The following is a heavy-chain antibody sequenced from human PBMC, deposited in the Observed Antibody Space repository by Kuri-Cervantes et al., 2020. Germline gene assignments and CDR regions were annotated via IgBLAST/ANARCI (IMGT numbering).Heavy chain of an antibody. Sequence: GESLKSSCAASGFSFNNAWMTWVRQAPGKGLEWVGRIKSKTDDGTTDYAAPVKGRFTISRDDSKNTLYLQMNSLKTEDTAVYYCTPTYYYGSGSYYNQPWYFDYWGQGTLVTVSS. CDR3: TPTYYYGSGSYYNQPWYFDY. D-gene: IGHD3-10*01. CDR1: GFSFNNAW. J-gene: IGHJ4*02. V-gene: IGHV3-15*01. CDR2: IKSKTDDGTT.